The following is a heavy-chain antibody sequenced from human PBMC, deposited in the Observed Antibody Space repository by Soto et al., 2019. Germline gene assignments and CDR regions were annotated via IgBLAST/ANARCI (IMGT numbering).Heavy chain of an antibody. CDR1: GGSISSYY. CDR3: ARAPDYGDYDRWLDP. CDR2: IYYSGST. J-gene: IGHJ5*02. V-gene: IGHV4-59*01. Sequence: SETLSLTCTVSGGSISSYYWSWIRQPPGKGLEWIGYIYYSGSTNYNPSLKSRVTISVDTSKNQFSLKLSSVTAADTAVYYCARAPDYGDYDRWLDPWGQGTLVTGSS. D-gene: IGHD4-17*01.